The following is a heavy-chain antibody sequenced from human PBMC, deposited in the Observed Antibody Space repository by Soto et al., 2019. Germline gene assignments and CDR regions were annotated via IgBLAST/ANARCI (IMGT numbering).Heavy chain of an antibody. CDR2: IYYSGST. CDR3: ARHYDSSGYYYGQLGWFDP. Sequence: SETLSLTCTVSGGSISSGDYYWSWIRQPPGKGLEWIGYIYYSGSTYYNPSLKSRVTISVDTSKNQFSLKLSSVTAADTAVYYCARHYDSSGYYYGQLGWFDPWGQGTMVTVYS. D-gene: IGHD3-22*01. J-gene: IGHJ5*02. V-gene: IGHV4-30-4*01. CDR1: GGSISSGDYY.